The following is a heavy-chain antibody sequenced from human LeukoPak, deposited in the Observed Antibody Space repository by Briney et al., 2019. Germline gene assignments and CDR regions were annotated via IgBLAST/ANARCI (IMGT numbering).Heavy chain of an antibody. Sequence: GGSLRLSCAASGFTVSSNYMSWVRQAPGKGLEWVSVIYSDGTTYNADSVKGRFTISRDNSKNTLYLQINSLRAEDTAVYYCARGIAAAGTALYNWGQGTLLTVSS. D-gene: IGHD6-13*01. CDR1: GFTVSSNY. V-gene: IGHV3-53*01. J-gene: IGHJ4*02. CDR3: ARGIAAAGTALYN. CDR2: IYSDGTT.